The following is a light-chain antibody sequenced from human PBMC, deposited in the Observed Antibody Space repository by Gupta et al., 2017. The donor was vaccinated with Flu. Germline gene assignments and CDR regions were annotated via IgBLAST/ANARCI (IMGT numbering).Light chain of an antibody. J-gene: IGKJ1*01. CDR2: TAS. Sequence: PSSLSASIVDSVTITCRASQSIIRYSNWYQQKPGKAPKLLIYTASSLQSGVPSRFSGSGSGTEFTLTISSLQPEDFATYYCQQSYSDPRTFGQGTKVEIK. V-gene: IGKV1-39*01. CDR3: QQSYSDPRT. CDR1: QSIIRY.